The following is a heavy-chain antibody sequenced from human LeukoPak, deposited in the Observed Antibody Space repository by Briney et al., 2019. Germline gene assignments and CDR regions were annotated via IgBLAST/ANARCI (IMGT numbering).Heavy chain of an antibody. V-gene: IGHV3-23*01. CDR1: GFTFGSYA. D-gene: IGHD3-22*01. Sequence: PGGSLRLSCAASGFTFGSYAMSWVRQAPGKGLGWVSIISGSGGSTYYADSVKGRSTTSRDNSKNTLYLQMNSLRDEDTAVYYCAKSAGKTYYDSSGYFDYWGQGTLVTVSS. CDR2: ISGSGGST. CDR3: AKSAGKTYYDSSGYFDY. J-gene: IGHJ4*02.